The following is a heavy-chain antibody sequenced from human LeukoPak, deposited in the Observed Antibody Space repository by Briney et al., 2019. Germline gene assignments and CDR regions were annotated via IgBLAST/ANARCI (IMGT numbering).Heavy chain of an antibody. D-gene: IGHD3-10*01. V-gene: IGHV4-34*01. CDR2: INHSGST. CDR1: GGSFSGYY. Sequence: KSSETLSLTCAVYGGSFSGYYWSWIRQPPGKGLEWIGEINHSGSTNYNPSLKSRVTISVDTSKSQFSLKLSSVTAADTAVYYCAREGYYGSGRLTDFWGQGTLVTVSS. J-gene: IGHJ4*02. CDR3: AREGYYGSGRLTDF.